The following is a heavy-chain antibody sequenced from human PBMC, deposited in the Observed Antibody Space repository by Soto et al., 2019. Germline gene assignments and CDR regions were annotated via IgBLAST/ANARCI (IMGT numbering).Heavy chain of an antibody. V-gene: IGHV1-8*01. CDR1: GYTFTSYD. CDR2: MNPNTGNS. J-gene: IGHJ4*02. CDR3: ARRAETNGWNGFGADKYYFDF. D-gene: IGHD1-1*01. Sequence: QVQLVQSGAEVRKPGASVKVSCEASGYTFTSYDIYWVRQATGQGLEWMGWMNPNTGNSGYAQKFQGRVTMTSDTSISPAHMELSSLRSEDTAVYYCARRAETNGWNGFGADKYYFDFLGQGTLVTVSS.